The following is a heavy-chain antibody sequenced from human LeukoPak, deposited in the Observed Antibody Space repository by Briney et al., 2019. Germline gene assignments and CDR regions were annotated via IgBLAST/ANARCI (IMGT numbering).Heavy chain of an antibody. D-gene: IGHD3-16*02. J-gene: IGHJ4*02. CDR3: ATEGDDYVRGSYRPLDY. Sequence: GGSLRLSCAASGFTFSSYGMHWVRQAPGKGLEWVAVISYDGSNKYYADSVKGRFTISRDNSKNTLYLQMNSLRAEDTAVYYCATEGDDYVRGSYRPLDYWGQGTLVTVSS. V-gene: IGHV3-30*03. CDR1: GFTFSSYG. CDR2: ISYDGSNK.